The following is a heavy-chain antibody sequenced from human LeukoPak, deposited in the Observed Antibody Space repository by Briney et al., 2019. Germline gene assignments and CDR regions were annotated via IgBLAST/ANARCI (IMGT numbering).Heavy chain of an antibody. CDR2: IYPGYSAT. V-gene: IGHV5-51*01. CDR3: ASSDEGDEFDY. J-gene: IGHJ4*02. D-gene: IGHD2-21*01. Sequence: GALMKICCTAGGNFITNYLSGLLRDMGGKLLECMGIIYPGYSATRYSPSVQSQVTISADKSSSTAYLQWSSLKASDSAMYYCASSDEGDEFDYWGQGTLVTVSS. CDR1: GNFITNYL.